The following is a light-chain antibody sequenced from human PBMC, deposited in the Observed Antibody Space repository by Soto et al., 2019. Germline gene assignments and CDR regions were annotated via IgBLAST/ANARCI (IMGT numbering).Light chain of an antibody. CDR3: AAWDDSLNGVV. V-gene: IGLV1-44*01. CDR1: SSNIGSNT. CDR2: SNN. J-gene: IGLJ2*01. Sequence: QSVLTQPPSASGTPGQRVTISCSGSSSNIGSNTVNWYQQLPGTAPQLLIYSNNQRPSGVPDRFSGSKSGTSASLAISGLQSKDEADYYCAAWDDSLNGVVFGGGTQLTVL.